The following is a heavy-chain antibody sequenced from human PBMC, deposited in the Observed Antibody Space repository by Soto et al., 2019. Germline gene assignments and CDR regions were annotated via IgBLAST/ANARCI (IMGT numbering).Heavy chain of an antibody. J-gene: IGHJ3*02. Sequence: SETLSLTCAVSGGSFSGYCWSWIRQPPGKGLEWIGEINHSGSTNYNPSLKSRVTISVDTSKNQFSLTLSSVTAADTALYYCARSPSYYDSSGYYPDAFGNWGKGTMVT. CDR3: ARSPSYYDSSGYYPDAFGN. CDR1: GGSFSGYC. D-gene: IGHD3-22*01. CDR2: INHSGST. V-gene: IGHV4-34*01.